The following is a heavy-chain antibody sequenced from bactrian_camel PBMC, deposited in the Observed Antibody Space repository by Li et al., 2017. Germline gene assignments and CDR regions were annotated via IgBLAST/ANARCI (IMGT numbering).Heavy chain of an antibody. CDR3: ATSKIYRITVVPGNGECWDYEHNY. J-gene: IGHJ4*01. V-gene: IGHV3S1*01. Sequence: HVQLVESGGGSAQAGGSLGLSCIVSGSTQGSGCMGWFRQAPGKQREGVAAITGSGGSKYYADSVKGRFTISYDNRENTLYLQMNNLKPEDTAVYYCATSKIYRITVVPGNGECWDYEHNYWGQGTQVTVS. CDR1: GSTQGSGC. CDR2: ITGSGGSK. D-gene: IGHD1*01.